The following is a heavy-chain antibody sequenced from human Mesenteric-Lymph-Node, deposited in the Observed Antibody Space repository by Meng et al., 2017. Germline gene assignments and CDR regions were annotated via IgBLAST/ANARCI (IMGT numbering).Heavy chain of an antibody. Sequence: GESLKISCAASGFTFNSYEMNWVRQAPGKGLEWVSFISSTSNSIYYADSVRGRFTVSRDNAKNSLNLQMNSLGAEDTALYYCARVNRIAAAGGDAFDIWGQGTMVTVSS. CDR3: ARVNRIAAAGGDAFDI. J-gene: IGHJ3*02. CDR1: GFTFNSYE. D-gene: IGHD6-13*01. V-gene: IGHV3-48*03. CDR2: ISSTSNSI.